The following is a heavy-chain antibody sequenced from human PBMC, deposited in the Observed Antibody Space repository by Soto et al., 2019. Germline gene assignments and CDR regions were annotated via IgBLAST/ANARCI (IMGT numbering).Heavy chain of an antibody. V-gene: IGHV1-46*01. CDR3: AGGYSGYDSYYYYYGMDA. CDR2: INPSGGST. J-gene: IGHJ6*02. D-gene: IGHD5-12*01. Sequence: AXSVKISCKASGYTFTRYYMNWVRQAPGQGLEWMGIINPSGGSTSYAQKFQGRVTMTRDTSTSTVYMELSSLRSEDTAVYYCAGGYSGYDSYYYYYGMDAWGQGSTVTVSS. CDR1: GYTFTRYY.